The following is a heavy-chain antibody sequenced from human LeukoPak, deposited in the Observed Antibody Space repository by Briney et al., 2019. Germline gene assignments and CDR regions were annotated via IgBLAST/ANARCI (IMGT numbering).Heavy chain of an antibody. V-gene: IGHV4-4*07. J-gene: IGHJ4*02. CDR2: IYTSGST. D-gene: IGHD3-3*01. CDR1: GGSISSYY. Sequence: SETLSLTCTVSGGSISSYYWSWIRQPAGKGLEWIGRIYTSGSTNYNPSLKSRVTMSVATSKTKFSLKLSSVTAADTAGFYFCGEAGDYWGQGTLGTVSS. CDR3: CGEAGDY.